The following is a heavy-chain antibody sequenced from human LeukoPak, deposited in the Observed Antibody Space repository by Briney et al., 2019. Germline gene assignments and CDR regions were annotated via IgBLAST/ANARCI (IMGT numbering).Heavy chain of an antibody. CDR2: ISGSGGST. CDR1: GFTFINYA. CDR3: AKATIIVVPAASFDY. Sequence: GGSLRLSCAASGFTFINYAMSWVRQAPGKGLEWVSVISGSGGSTYYVDSVKGRFTISRDNSKNTLYLQMNSLRADDTAIYHCAKATIIVVPAASFDYWGQGTLVTVSS. V-gene: IGHV3-23*01. J-gene: IGHJ4*02. D-gene: IGHD2-2*01.